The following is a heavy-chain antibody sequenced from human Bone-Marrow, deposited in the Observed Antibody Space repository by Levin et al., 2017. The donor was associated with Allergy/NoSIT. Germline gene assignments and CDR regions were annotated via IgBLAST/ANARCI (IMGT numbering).Heavy chain of an antibody. J-gene: IGHJ5*02. CDR1: GYTFTGYY. D-gene: IGHD6-13*01. CDR3: ARSRPIGGGGTNWFDT. Sequence: ASVKVSCKASGYTFTGYYIHWVRQAPGQGLEWMGWINPNSGGTNYAQKFQGRVTLTRDTSISTAYMEVSRLQSDDTAIYYCARSRPIGGGGTNWFDTWGQGTLVTVSS. V-gene: IGHV1-2*02. CDR2: INPNSGGT.